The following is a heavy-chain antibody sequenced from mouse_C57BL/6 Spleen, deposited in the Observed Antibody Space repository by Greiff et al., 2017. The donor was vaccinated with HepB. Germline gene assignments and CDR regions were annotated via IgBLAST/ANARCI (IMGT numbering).Heavy chain of an antibody. J-gene: IGHJ4*01. CDR2: IYPRSGNT. CDR1: GYTFTSYG. D-gene: IGHD2-4*01. CDR3: AREGDDLDYYYAMDY. V-gene: IGHV1-81*01. Sequence: QVQLQQSGAELARPGASVKLSCKASGYTFTSYGISWVKQRTGQGLEWIGEIYPRSGNTYYNEKCKGKATLTADKSSSTAYMELRSLTSEDSAVYFCAREGDDLDYYYAMDYWGQGTSVTVSS.